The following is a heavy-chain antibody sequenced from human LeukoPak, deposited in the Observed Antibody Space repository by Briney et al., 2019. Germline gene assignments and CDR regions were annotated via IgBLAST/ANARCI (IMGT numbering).Heavy chain of an antibody. CDR3: ARGYDSRGYYDRPFDY. V-gene: IGHV3-74*01. D-gene: IGHD3-22*01. J-gene: IGHJ4*02. CDR2: INSDGSST. Sequence: GGSLRLSCAGSGFTFSSYWMHWVRQAPGKGLVWVSRINSDGSSTSYADSVKGRFTISRDNAKNTLYLQMNSLRAEDTAVYYCARGYDSRGYYDRPFDYWGQGTLVTVSS. CDR1: GFTFSSYW.